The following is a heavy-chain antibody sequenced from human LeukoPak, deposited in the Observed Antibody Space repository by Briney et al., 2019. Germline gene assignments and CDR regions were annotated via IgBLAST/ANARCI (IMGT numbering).Heavy chain of an antibody. CDR1: GFTFSNYA. CDR2: ISGSGGST. V-gene: IGHV3-23*01. CDR3: ARDGTGIAAAGNDY. D-gene: IGHD6-13*01. Sequence: GGSLRLSCAASGFTFSNYAMSWVRQAPGKGLEWVSAISGSGGSTYYADSVKGRFTISRDNSKNTLYLQMNSLRAEDTAVYYCARDGTGIAAAGNDYWGQGTLVTVSS. J-gene: IGHJ4*02.